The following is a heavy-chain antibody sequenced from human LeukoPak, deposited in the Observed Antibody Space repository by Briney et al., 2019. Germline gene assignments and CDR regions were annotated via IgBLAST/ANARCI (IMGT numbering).Heavy chain of an antibody. J-gene: IGHJ4*02. CDR2: INWNGGST. D-gene: IGHD3-3*01. Sequence: PGGSLRLSCAASGFTFDDYGMSWVRQAPGKGLEWVSGINWNGGSTGYADSVKGRFTISRDNAKNSLYLQMNSLRAEDTALYYCARVGLWSGYSHHGYWGQGTLVTVSS. CDR1: GFTFDDYG. CDR3: ARVGLWSGYSHHGY. V-gene: IGHV3-20*04.